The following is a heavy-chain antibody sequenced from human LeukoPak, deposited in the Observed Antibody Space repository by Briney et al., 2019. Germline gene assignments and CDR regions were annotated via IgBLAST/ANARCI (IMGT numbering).Heavy chain of an antibody. J-gene: IGHJ5*02. Sequence: PSETLSLTCAVSGYSISSSYYWGWIRQPPGKGLEWIGSIYHSGSTYYNPSLKSRVTISVDTPKNQFSLRLSSVTAADTAVYYCARGVAVAANWFDPWGQGTLVTVSS. D-gene: IGHD6-19*01. CDR1: GYSISSSYY. CDR3: ARGVAVAANWFDP. CDR2: IYHSGST. V-gene: IGHV4-38-2*01.